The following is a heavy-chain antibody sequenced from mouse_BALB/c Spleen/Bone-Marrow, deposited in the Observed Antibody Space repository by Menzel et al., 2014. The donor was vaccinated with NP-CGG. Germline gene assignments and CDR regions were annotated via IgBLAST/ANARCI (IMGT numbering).Heavy chain of an antibody. CDR1: GFDFTRYW. CDR2: INPDSSTI. Sequence: EVQLQESGGGLVQPGGSLKLSCAASGFDFTRYWMSWVRQAPGKGLEWIGEINPDSSTINYTPSLKDKFIISRDNAKNTLYQQMSKVRSEDTALYYCARQGYYGYSDYWGQGTTLTVSS. J-gene: IGHJ2*01. CDR3: ARQGYYGYSDY. D-gene: IGHD1-2*01. V-gene: IGHV4-1*02.